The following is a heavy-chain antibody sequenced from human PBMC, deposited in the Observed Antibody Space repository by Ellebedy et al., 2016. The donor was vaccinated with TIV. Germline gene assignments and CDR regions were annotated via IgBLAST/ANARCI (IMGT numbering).Heavy chain of an antibody. V-gene: IGHV4-34*01. D-gene: IGHD3-10*01. CDR1: GGSFSGYY. Sequence: MPSETLSLTCAVYGGSFSGYYWSWIRQPPGKGLEWIGEITHSGSSNYNPSLKGRVSVSLDTSKNHFSQRLNSVTAADTAVYYCVMTPRRLGSGSYRGRFDYWGQGTLVTVSS. J-gene: IGHJ4*02. CDR3: VMTPRRLGSGSYRGRFDY. CDR2: ITHSGSS.